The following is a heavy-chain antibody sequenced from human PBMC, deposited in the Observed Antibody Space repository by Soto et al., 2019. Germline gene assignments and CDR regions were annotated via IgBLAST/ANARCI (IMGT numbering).Heavy chain of an antibody. Sequence: QVQLQQWGAGLLKPSETLSLTCAVYGGSFSGYYWSWIRQPPGKGLEWIGEISHSGSTNYNPSLKSRVTISVDTSKNQFSLKLSSVTAADTAVYYCAFRRDYYYMDVWGKGTTVTVSS. CDR3: AFRRDYYYMDV. CDR2: ISHSGST. J-gene: IGHJ6*03. V-gene: IGHV4-34*01. CDR1: GGSFSGYY.